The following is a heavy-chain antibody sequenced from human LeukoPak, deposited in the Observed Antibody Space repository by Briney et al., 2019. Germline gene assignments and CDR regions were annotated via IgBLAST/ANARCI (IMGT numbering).Heavy chain of an antibody. CDR3: ATSFRAQQLVRY. D-gene: IGHD6-13*01. CDR1: GYTLTELS. V-gene: IGHV1-24*01. J-gene: IGHJ4*02. Sequence: ASVTVSCMVSGYTLTELSMHWVRQAPGKGLEWMGGFDPEDGETIYAQKFQGRVTMSEDTSTDTAYTELSSLRSEDTAVYYCATSFRAQQLVRYWGQGTLVTVSS. CDR2: FDPEDGET.